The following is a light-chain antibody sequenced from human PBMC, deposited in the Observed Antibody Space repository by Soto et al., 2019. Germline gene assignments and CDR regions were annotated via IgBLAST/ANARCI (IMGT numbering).Light chain of an antibody. J-gene: IGKJ4*01. Sequence: AIQMTQSPSSLSASVGDRVTITCRASQGIRNXLGWYQQKPGKAPKLLIYAASSLQSGVPSRFSGSGSGTDFTLTISSLQPEDFATYYCLQGRGLTFGGGTKVEIK. CDR1: QGIRNX. CDR3: LQGRGLT. CDR2: AAS. V-gene: IGKV1-6*01.